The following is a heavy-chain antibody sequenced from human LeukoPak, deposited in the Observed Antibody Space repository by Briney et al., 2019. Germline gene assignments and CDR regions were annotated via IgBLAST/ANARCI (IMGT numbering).Heavy chain of an antibody. V-gene: IGHV3-33*01. Sequence: GGSLRLSCAASGFVFSSYGMHWVRQAPGKGLEWVAVIWSDGSYKDYADSVKGRSTISRDNSKNTLYLQMNSLRAEDTAAYYCARDGGSGSPKVYFDYWGQGTLVTVSS. CDR1: GFVFSSYG. D-gene: IGHD3-10*01. CDR2: IWSDGSYK. CDR3: ARDGGSGSPKVYFDY. J-gene: IGHJ4*02.